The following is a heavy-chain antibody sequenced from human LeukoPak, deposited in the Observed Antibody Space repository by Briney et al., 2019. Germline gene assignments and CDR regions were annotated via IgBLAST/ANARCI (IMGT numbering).Heavy chain of an antibody. V-gene: IGHV4-59*01. CDR2: IYYSGST. D-gene: IGHD1-7*01. CDR3: ARERSRNWSYDAFDI. CDR1: GGSISSYY. J-gene: IGHJ3*02. Sequence: SETLSLTCTVSGGSISSYYWSWIRQPPGKGLEWIGYIYYSGSTNYNPSPKSRVTISVDTSKNQFSLKLSSVTAADTAVYYCARERSRNWSYDAFDIWGQGTMVTVSS.